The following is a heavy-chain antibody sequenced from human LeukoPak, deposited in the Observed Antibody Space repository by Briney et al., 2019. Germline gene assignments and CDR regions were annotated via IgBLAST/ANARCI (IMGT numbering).Heavy chain of an antibody. CDR3: AKESLVVIESYFDN. CDR2: ITGSGQTK. V-gene: IGHV3-23*01. CDR1: GFSFSDYA. Sequence: SGGSLRLSCLVSGFSFSDYAMSWVRRAPGKGLEWVSAITGSGQTKYYTDSVKGRFTMYRDNSKNTLYLQMNSLRDEDTAEYFCAKESLVVIESYFDNWGQGTLVLVSS. D-gene: IGHD3-22*01. J-gene: IGHJ4*02.